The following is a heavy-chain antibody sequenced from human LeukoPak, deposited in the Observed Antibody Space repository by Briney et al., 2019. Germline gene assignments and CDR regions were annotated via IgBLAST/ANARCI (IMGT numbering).Heavy chain of an antibody. V-gene: IGHV4-31*03. D-gene: IGHD1-7*01. CDR1: GGSVTSGGHY. CDR3: ARGNWNYGIDY. Sequence: PSQTLSLTCTVSGGSVTSGGHYWTWIRQHPGKGLEWIGEINHSGSTNYNPSLKSRVTISVDTSKNQFSLKLSSVTAADTAVYYCARGNWNYGIDYWGQGTLVTVSS. CDR2: INHSGST. J-gene: IGHJ4*02.